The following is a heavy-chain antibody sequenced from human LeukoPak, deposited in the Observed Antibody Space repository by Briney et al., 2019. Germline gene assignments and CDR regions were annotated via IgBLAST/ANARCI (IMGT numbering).Heavy chain of an antibody. V-gene: IGHV3-23*01. D-gene: IGHD2-15*01. CDR3: AKDTAGGYCSGGSCYSFAYCFDY. CDR2: ISGSGGST. Sequence: GGSLRLSCAASRFTFSSYAVSWVRQAPGKGLEWVSAISGSGGSTYYADSVKGRFTISRDNSKNTLYLQMNSLRAEDTAVYYCAKDTAGGYCSGGSCYSFAYCFDYWGQGTLVTVSS. CDR1: RFTFSSYA. J-gene: IGHJ4*02.